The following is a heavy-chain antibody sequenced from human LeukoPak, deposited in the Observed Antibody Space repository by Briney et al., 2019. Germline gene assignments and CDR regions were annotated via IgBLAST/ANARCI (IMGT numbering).Heavy chain of an antibody. CDR2: ISSSGSTI. CDR1: GFTFSDYY. J-gene: IGHJ6*03. Sequence: PGGSLRLSCAASGFTFSDYYMSWIRQAPGKGLEWVSYISSSGSTIYYADSVKGRFTISRDNAKNSLYLQMNSLRAEDTAVYYCAREPSLFPGSHYYMDVWGKGTTVTVSS. V-gene: IGHV3-11*04. CDR3: AREPSLFPGSHYYMDV. D-gene: IGHD3-10*01.